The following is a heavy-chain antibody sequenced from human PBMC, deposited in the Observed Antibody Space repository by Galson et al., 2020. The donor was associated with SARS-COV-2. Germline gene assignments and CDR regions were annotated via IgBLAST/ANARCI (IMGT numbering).Heavy chain of an antibody. CDR3: AGDRGGGYGLDV. V-gene: IGHV3-53*01. Sequence: GESLKISCAASGFTVSANYMSWVRQAPGKGLEWVSVIYSDGSTSYADSVKGRITISRDTSTNTLYLQMNSLRAEDLAVYYCAGDRGGGYGLDVWGQGTTGSVSS. D-gene: IGHD3-16*01. CDR1: GFTVSANY. CDR2: IYSDGST. J-gene: IGHJ6*02.